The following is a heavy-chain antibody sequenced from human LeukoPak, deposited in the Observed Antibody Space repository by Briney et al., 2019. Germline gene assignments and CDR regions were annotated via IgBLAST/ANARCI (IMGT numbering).Heavy chain of an antibody. Sequence: PSETLSLTCTVSGGSISSYYWSWIRQPPGKGLEWIGYIYYSGSTNYNPSLKSRVTISVDKSKNQFSLKLSSVTAADTAVYYCARVEGSEAQSDAFDIWGQGTMVTVSS. J-gene: IGHJ3*02. CDR1: GGSISSYY. V-gene: IGHV4-59*12. CDR2: IYYSGST. CDR3: ARVEGSEAQSDAFDI. D-gene: IGHD6-25*01.